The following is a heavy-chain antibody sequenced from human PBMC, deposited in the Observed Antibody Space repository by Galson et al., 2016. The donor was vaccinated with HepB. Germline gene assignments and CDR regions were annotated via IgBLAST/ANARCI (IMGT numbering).Heavy chain of an antibody. Sequence: SLRLSCAASGFTFSDYYMSWIRQAPGKGLEWVSYISSSGSTIYYADSVKGRFTISRDNAKNSLYLQMNSLRAEDTAVYYCARTLRGYSSYLDVWGKGPTVTVSS. V-gene: IGHV3-11*01. CDR2: ISSSGSTI. D-gene: IGHD5-18*01. CDR1: GFTFSDYY. J-gene: IGHJ6*03. CDR3: ARTLRGYSSYLDV.